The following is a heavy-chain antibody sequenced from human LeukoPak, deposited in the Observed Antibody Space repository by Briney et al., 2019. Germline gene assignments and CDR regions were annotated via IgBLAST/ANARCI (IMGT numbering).Heavy chain of an antibody. CDR1: GFTFDDYA. J-gene: IGHJ5*02. CDR3: AKDRGSSWFRDWFDP. D-gene: IGHD6-13*01. Sequence: PGGSLRLSCAASGFTFDDYAMHWVRQAPGKGLEWVSGISWNSGSIGYADSVKGRFTISRDNAKNSLYLQMNSLRAEDTALYYCAKDRGSSWFRDWFDPWGQGTLVTVSS. V-gene: IGHV3-9*01. CDR2: ISWNSGSI.